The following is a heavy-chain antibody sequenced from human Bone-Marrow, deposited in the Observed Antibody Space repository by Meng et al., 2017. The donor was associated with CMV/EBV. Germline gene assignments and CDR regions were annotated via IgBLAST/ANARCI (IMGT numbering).Heavy chain of an antibody. CDR1: GYTFTSYD. J-gene: IGHJ5*02. D-gene: IGHD3-3*01. CDR2: MNPNSGKT. Sequence: ASVKVSCMASGYTFTSYDINWVRQATGQGLEWMGWMNPNSGKTGYAQKFKGRVTMTRNTSISKAYIEMSSLRSEDTAVYYCAGKGGFWSGFNWLDPWGQGTLVTVSS. V-gene: IGHV1-8*01. CDR3: AGKGGFWSGFNWLDP.